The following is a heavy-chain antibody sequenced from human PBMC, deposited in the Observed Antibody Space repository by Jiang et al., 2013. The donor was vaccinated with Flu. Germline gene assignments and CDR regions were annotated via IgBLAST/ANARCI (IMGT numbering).Heavy chain of an antibody. CDR3: AFGAAVTLFWYFDL. V-gene: IGHV1-69*09. CDR2: IVPLFGIE. D-gene: IGHD4-17*01. J-gene: IGHJ2*01. Sequence: QLVESGAEVKKPGSSVKVSCKTSGGSLSSYSISWVRQAPGQGLEWVGRIVPLFGIEDYAQRVQGRVTITADKSTNTAYMELTSLRSEDTAVYYCAFGAAVTLFWYFDLWGRGTPVTVSS. CDR1: GGSLSSYS.